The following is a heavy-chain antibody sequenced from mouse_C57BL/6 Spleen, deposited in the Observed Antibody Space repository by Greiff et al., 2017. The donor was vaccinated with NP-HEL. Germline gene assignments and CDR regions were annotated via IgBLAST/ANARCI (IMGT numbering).Heavy chain of an antibody. Sequence: VKLSCKASGYTFTSYWMHWVKQRPIHGLDWIGNIDPSDSATHYNQKFKDKATLTVDKSSSTAYMQLSSLTSEDSAVYYCARGGTGTSDYYAMDYWGQGTSVTVSS. CDR2: IDPSDSAT. V-gene: IGHV1-52*01. CDR3: ARGGTGTSDYYAMDY. CDR1: GYTFTSYW. D-gene: IGHD4-1*01. J-gene: IGHJ4*01.